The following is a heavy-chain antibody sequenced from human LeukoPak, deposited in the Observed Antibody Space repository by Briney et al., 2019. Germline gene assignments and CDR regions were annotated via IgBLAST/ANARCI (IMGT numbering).Heavy chain of an antibody. D-gene: IGHD6-19*01. CDR2: IDHDGIDT. CDR1: GFTFSSYW. CDR3: AKGGYSSGWYLMNYFDY. V-gene: IGHV3-74*01. J-gene: IGHJ4*02. Sequence: GGSLRLPCADSGFTFSSYWMHWVRQAPGKGLVWVSRIDHDGIDTYYADSVKGRFTISRDNAKNSLYLQMNSLRAEDMALYYCAKGGYSSGWYLMNYFDYWGQGTLVTVSS.